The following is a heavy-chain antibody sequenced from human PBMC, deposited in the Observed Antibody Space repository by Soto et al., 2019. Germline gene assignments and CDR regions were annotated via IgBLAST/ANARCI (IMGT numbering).Heavy chain of an antibody. CDR3: ARDARVEVDTGGYQYYDMDV. CDR1: GGSVNSGGYY. J-gene: IGHJ6*02. Sequence: QVQLQESGPGLVKPSQTLSLTCTVSGGSVNSGGYYWSWIRQHPGKGLEWMGYIYDSGSTYYNPSLKRRVIISVDTAKNQFSLKLSSVTAADTAVYYGARDARVEVDTGGYQYYDMDVWGQGTTVTVS. D-gene: IGHD5-18*01. V-gene: IGHV4-31*03. CDR2: IYDSGST.